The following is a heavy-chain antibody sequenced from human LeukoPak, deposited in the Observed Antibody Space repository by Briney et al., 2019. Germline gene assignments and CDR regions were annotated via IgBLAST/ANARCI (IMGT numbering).Heavy chain of an antibody. Sequence: IPSETLSLTCTVSGGSISSYYWSWIRQPPGKGLEWIGYIYYSGSTNYNPSLKSRVTISVDTSKNQFSLKLSSVTAADTAVYYCASGPYSGSSLLVEDYFDYWGQGTLVTVSS. V-gene: IGHV4-59*08. CDR3: ASGPYSGSSLLVEDYFDY. CDR2: IYYSGST. CDR1: GGSISSYY. D-gene: IGHD3-10*01. J-gene: IGHJ4*02.